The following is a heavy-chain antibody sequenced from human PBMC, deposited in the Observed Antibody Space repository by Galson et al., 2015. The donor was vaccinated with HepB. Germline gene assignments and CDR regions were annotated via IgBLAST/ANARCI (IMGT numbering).Heavy chain of an antibody. D-gene: IGHD3-16*02. CDR1: GFTFSSYS. V-gene: IGHV3-48*02. J-gene: IGHJ3*02. CDR3: ARDASGASWDAFDI. Sequence: SLRLSCAASGFTFSSYSMNWVRQAPGKGLEWVSYISSSSTIYYADSVKGRFTISRDNAKNSLYLQMNSLRDEDTAVYYCARDASGASWDAFDIRGQGTMVTVSS. CDR2: ISSSSTI.